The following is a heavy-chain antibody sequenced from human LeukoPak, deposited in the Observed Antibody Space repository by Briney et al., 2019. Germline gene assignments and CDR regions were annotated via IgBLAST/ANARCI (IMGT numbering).Heavy chain of an antibody. Sequence: PGGSLRLSCAASGFIFSNYDMHWVRQAPGKGLEWVAVISSDGSYKNHADSVKGRFTISRDNSKNTLNLQTNSLRAEDTAVYCCAKRGIGSGWSFDYWGQGTLVSVSS. CDR1: GFIFSNYD. D-gene: IGHD6-19*01. J-gene: IGHJ4*02. V-gene: IGHV3-30*18. CDR2: ISSDGSYK. CDR3: AKRGIGSGWSFDY.